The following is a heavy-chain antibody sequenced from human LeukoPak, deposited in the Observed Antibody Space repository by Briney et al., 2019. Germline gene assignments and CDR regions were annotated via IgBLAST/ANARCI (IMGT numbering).Heavy chain of an antibody. D-gene: IGHD4-17*01. V-gene: IGHV3-23*01. J-gene: IGHJ4*02. Sequence: GGSLRLSCAASGFTVSSNYMSWVRQAPGKGLEWVSAISGSGGSTYYADSVKGRFTISRDNSKNTLYLQMNSLRAEDTAVYYCAKAAGTVTTPTVFDYWGQGTLVTVSS. CDR1: GFTVSSNY. CDR3: AKAAGTVTTPTVFDY. CDR2: ISGSGGST.